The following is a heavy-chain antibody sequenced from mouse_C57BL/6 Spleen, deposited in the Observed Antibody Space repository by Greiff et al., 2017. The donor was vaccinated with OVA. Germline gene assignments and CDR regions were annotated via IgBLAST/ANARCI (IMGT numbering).Heavy chain of an antibody. V-gene: IGHV5-17*01. J-gene: IGHJ1*03. Sequence: EVKLMESGGGLVKPGGSLKLSCAASGFTFSDYGMHWVRQAPEKGLEWVAYISSGSSTIYYADTVKGRFTISRDNAKNTLFLQMTSLRSEDTAMYYCARHYYDYDDWYFDVWGTGTTVTVSS. CDR2: ISSGSSTI. CDR1: GFTFSDYG. CDR3: ARHYYDYDDWYFDV. D-gene: IGHD2-4*01.